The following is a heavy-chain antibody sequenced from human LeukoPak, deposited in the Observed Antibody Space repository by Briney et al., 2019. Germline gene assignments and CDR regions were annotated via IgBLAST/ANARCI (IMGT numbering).Heavy chain of an antibody. CDR2: ISAYNGNT. Sequence: ASVKVSCKASGYTFTSYGISWVRQAPGQGLEWMGWISAYNGNTIYAQKLQGRVTMTTDTSTSTAYMELRSLRSDDTAVYYCARHPQPGIRYFDWLLSFDPWGQGTLVTVSS. V-gene: IGHV1-18*01. CDR1: GYTFTSYG. J-gene: IGHJ5*02. CDR3: ARHPQPGIRYFDWLLSFDP. D-gene: IGHD3-9*01.